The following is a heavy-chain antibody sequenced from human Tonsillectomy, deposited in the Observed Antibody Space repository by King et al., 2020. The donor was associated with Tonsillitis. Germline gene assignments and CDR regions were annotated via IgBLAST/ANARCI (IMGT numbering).Heavy chain of an antibody. CDR1: GYTFTGYY. V-gene: IGHV1-2*02. Sequence: VQLVESGAEVKKPGASVKVSCTASGYTFTGYYMHWVRQAPGQGLEWMGWINPNSGDTNYAQKFQGRVTMTRDTSISAAYMELSRLRSDDTAVYYCARDSGYFDPWGQGTLVTVSS. CDR2: INPNSGDT. D-gene: IGHD3-10*01. CDR3: ARDSGYFDP. J-gene: IGHJ5*02.